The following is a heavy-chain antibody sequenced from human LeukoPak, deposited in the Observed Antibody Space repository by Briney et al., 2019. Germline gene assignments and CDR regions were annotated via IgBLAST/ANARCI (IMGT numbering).Heavy chain of an antibody. Sequence: PSETLSLTCTVSGGSISSSSYSWGWLRQPPGKGLEWIGSIYYSGSTYYNPSLKSRVTISVDTSKNQFSLRLSSVSAADTAVYYCARLGYDSSGYYPPLDYWGQGTLVTVSS. J-gene: IGHJ4*02. D-gene: IGHD3-22*01. CDR1: GGSISSSSYS. V-gene: IGHV4-39*01. CDR3: ARLGYDSSGYYPPLDY. CDR2: IYYSGST.